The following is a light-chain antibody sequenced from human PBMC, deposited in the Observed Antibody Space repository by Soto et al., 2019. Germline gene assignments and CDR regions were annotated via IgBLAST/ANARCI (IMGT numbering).Light chain of an antibody. Sequence: DIQITQSPSTLSASVGDRVTVTCRASQTISSWLAWYQQKPGKAPKLLIYDASSLESGVPSRFSGSGSGTEFTLTINSLQPDDFATYCCQQYDSYWTFAQGTKVDIK. CDR2: DAS. J-gene: IGKJ1*01. CDR1: QTISSW. V-gene: IGKV1-5*01. CDR3: QQYDSYWT.